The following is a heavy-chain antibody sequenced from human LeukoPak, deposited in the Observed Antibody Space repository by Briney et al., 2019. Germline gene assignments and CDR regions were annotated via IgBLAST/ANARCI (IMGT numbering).Heavy chain of an antibody. CDR3: AKDRAGGSGSYYYGVDP. J-gene: IGHJ5*02. CDR2: ISGSGGST. V-gene: IGHV3-23*01. D-gene: IGHD3-10*01. CDR1: GFTFSSYG. Sequence: PGGSLRLSCAASGFTFSSYGMSWVRQAPGKGLEWVSAISGSGGSTYYADSVKGRFTISRDNSKNTLYLQMNSLRAEDTAVYYCAKDRAGGSGSYYYGVDPWGQGTLVTVSS.